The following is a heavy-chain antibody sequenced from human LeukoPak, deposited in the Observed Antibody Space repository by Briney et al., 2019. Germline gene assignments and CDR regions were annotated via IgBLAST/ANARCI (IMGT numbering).Heavy chain of an antibody. CDR3: ARDFYRRFDY. Sequence: PGGSLRLSCAASGFTFNNYWMSWARQAPGKGLEWVANIKQDGSEKYYVDSVKGRFTISRDNAKNSLYLQMNSLRAEDTAVYYCARDFYRRFDYWGQGTLVTVSS. V-gene: IGHV3-7*01. D-gene: IGHD3-3*01. J-gene: IGHJ4*02. CDR1: GFTFNNYW. CDR2: IKQDGSEK.